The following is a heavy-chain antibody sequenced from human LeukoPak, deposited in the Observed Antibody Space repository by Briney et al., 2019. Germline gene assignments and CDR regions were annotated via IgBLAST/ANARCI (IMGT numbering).Heavy chain of an antibody. CDR3: ARHYYDSSGYYLNY. V-gene: IGHV4-39*01. CDR2: IYYSGST. Sequence: EPSETLSLTCTVSGGSISSSSYYWGWIRQPPGKGLEWIGSIYYSGSTYYNPSLKSRVTISVDTSKNQFSLKLSSVTAADTAVYYCARHYYDSSGYYLNYWGQGTLVTVSS. D-gene: IGHD3-22*01. CDR1: GGSISSSSYY. J-gene: IGHJ4*02.